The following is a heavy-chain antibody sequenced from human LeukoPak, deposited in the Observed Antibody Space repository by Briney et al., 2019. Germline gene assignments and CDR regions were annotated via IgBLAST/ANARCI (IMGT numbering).Heavy chain of an antibody. CDR3: ARDYGRSRDYGMDV. CDR2: INSDGSST. J-gene: IGHJ6*02. D-gene: IGHD3-10*01. V-gene: IGHV3-74*01. Sequence: GGSLRLSCAASGFAFSSYGMHWVRQAPGKGLVWVSRINSDGSSTTYADSVKGRFTISRDNAKNTLYLQMNSLRAEDTAVYYCARDYGRSRDYGMDVWGQGTTVTVSS. CDR1: GFAFSSYG.